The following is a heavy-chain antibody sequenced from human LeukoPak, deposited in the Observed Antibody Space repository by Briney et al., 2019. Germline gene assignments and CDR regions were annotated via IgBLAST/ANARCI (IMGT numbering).Heavy chain of an antibody. V-gene: IGHV4-59*01. Sequence: SETLSLTCTVSGGPISSYYWSWIRQPPGKGLEWIGYIYYSGSTNYNPSLKSRVTISVDTSKNQFSLKLSSVTAADTAVYYCARLRFENYYYYGMDVWGQGTTVTVSS. CDR1: GGPISSYY. J-gene: IGHJ6*02. CDR3: ARLRFENYYYYGMDV. CDR2: IYYSGST. D-gene: IGHD3-10*01.